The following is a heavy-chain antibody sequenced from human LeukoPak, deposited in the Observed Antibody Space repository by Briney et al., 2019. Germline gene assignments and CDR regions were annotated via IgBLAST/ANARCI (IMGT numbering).Heavy chain of an antibody. J-gene: IGHJ4*02. CDR3: TTYLGATPYFDY. Sequence: GGSLRLSCAAFGFTLSSYGMHWVRQAPGKGLEWVAFIRYDGSNKYYADSVKGRFTISRDDSKNTLYLQMNSLKTEDTAVYYCTTYLGATPYFDYWGQGTLVTVSS. CDR2: IRYDGSNK. CDR1: GFTLSSYG. D-gene: IGHD1-26*01. V-gene: IGHV3-30*02.